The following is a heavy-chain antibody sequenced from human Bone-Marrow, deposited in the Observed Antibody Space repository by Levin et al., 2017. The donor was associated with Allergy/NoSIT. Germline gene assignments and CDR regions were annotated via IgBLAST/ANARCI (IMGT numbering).Heavy chain of an antibody. Sequence: GGSLRLSCAASGFTFSSNYMSWVRQAPGKGLEWVSVIYSGGSTYYADSVKGRFTIFRDNSKNTLYLQMNSLRAEDTAVYYCASSIAMVRGKYYDDYYMDGWGKGTTVT. V-gene: IGHV3-66*02. J-gene: IGHJ6*03. CDR2: IYSGGST. CDR3: ASSIAMVRGKYYDDYYMDG. CDR1: GFTFSSNY. D-gene: IGHD3-10*01.